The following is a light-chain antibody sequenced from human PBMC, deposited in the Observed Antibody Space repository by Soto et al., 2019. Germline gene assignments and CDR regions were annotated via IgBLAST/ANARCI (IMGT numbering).Light chain of an antibody. J-gene: IGKJ1*01. CDR3: QQYNNWTRT. V-gene: IGKV3-15*01. CDR1: QSVSSN. CDR2: GAS. Sequence: EIVITQSPATLSVSPGERATLSCRASQSVSSNLAWYQQKPGQAPRLLIYGASTRATGIPARFSGSGAGTECTRTISSLQSEDFAVDYCQQYNNWTRTFGQGTKVDIK.